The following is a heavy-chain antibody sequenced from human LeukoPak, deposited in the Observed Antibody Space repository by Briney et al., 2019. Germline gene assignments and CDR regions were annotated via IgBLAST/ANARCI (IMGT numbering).Heavy chain of an antibody. D-gene: IGHD6-19*01. CDR1: GFTFSDYY. J-gene: IGHJ4*02. CDR3: ARVRVAGFSDFDY. Sequence: GGSLRLSCAASGFTFSDYYMSWIRQAPGKGLEGVSYISNGGSSLYYADSVKGRFTISRDNAKNSLFLQVNSLRAEDTALYYCARVRVAGFSDFDYWGQGTLVTVSS. CDR2: ISNGGSSL. V-gene: IGHV3-11*04.